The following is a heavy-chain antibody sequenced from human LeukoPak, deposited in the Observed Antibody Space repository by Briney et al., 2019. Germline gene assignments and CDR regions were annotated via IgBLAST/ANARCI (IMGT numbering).Heavy chain of an antibody. CDR2: IWYDGGNK. CDR3: ARDIRYFDWSYFDY. CDR1: GFTFSSYG. D-gene: IGHD3-9*01. J-gene: IGHJ4*02. Sequence: GGSLRLSCAASGFTFSSYGMHWVRQAPGKGQEWVAVIWYDGGNKYYADSVKGRFTISRDNSKNTLYLQMNSLRAEDTAVYYCARDIRYFDWSYFDYWGQGTLVTVSS. V-gene: IGHV3-33*01.